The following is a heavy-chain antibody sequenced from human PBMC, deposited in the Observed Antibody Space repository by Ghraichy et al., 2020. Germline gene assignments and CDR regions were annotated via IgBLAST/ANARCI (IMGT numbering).Heavy chain of an antibody. CDR1: GFSFRSYW. Sequence: GGSLRLSCAASGFSFRSYWMTWVRQAPGKGLEWVANIKIDETEKYYVGSVKGRFTISRDNAKNSLYLQMNSLRAEDTALYYCGRGGPDNSTYAVDIWGQGTMVTVSS. J-gene: IGHJ3*02. D-gene: IGHD4-11*01. CDR3: GRGGPDNSTYAVDI. CDR2: IKIDETEK. V-gene: IGHV3-7*03.